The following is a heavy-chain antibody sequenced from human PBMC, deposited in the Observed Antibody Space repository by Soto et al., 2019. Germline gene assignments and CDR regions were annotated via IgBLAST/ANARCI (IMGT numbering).Heavy chain of an antibody. J-gene: IGHJ5*02. CDR1: GGPISSSNW. CDR2: IYHSGST. V-gene: IGHV4-4*02. Sequence: QVQLQESGPGLVKPSGTLSLTCAVSGGPISSSNWWSWVRQSPGMGLEWIGEIYHSGSTNYNPSLKSRVTISVDQSKNQFSLNLNSVTAADTAVYYCATTHYYGSGIFWFDPWGQGTLVTVSS. CDR3: ATTHYYGSGIFWFDP. D-gene: IGHD3-10*01.